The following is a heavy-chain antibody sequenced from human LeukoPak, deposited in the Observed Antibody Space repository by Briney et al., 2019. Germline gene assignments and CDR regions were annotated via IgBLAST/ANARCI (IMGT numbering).Heavy chain of an antibody. Sequence: SQTMSLTCTVSGGSISSGGYYWSWIRQHPGKGLEWIGYIYYSGSTYYNPSLKSRVTISVDTSKNQFSLKLSSVTAADTAVYYCARVVGAPREYYFDYWGQGTLVTVSS. CDR3: ARVVGAPREYYFDY. D-gene: IGHD1-26*01. V-gene: IGHV4-31*03. CDR1: GGSISSGGYY. CDR2: IYYSGST. J-gene: IGHJ4*02.